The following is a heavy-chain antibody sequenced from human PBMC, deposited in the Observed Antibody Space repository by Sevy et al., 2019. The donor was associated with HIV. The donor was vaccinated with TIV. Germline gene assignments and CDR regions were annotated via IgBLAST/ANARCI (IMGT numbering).Heavy chain of an antibody. J-gene: IGHJ4*02. CDR2: ISNDGSNK. V-gene: IGHV3-30*03. D-gene: IGHD5-18*01. CDR3: AAGHSFGDY. Sequence: GGSLRLSCAASGFTFSSYGMHWVRQAPGKGLEWVALISNDGSNKYYADSVKGRFTISRDNSKNTLSLQMSGLRAEDTAVYYCAAGHSFGDYWGQGTLVTVSS. CDR1: GFTFSSYG.